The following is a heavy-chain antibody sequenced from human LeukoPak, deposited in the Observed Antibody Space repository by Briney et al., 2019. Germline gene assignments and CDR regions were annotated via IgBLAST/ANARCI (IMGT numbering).Heavy chain of an antibody. CDR3: ARDTATIYGDPAPNCFDP. J-gene: IGHJ5*02. V-gene: IGHV1-69*05. CDR1: GGTFSSYA. CDR2: IIPIFGTA. D-gene: IGHD4-17*01. Sequence: WASVKVSCKASGGTFSSYAISWVRQAPGQGLEWMGRIIPIFGTANYAQKFQGRVTITTDESTSTAYMELSSLRSEDTAVYYCARDTATIYGDPAPNCFDPWGQGTLVTVSS.